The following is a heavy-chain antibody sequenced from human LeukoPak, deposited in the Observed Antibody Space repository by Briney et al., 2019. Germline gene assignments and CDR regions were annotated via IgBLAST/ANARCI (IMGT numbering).Heavy chain of an antibody. CDR1: GGSISSYY. D-gene: IGHD1-26*01. J-gene: IGHJ6*03. CDR2: IYYSGST. Sequence: SETLSLTCTVPGGSISSYYWSWIRQPPGKGLEWIGYIYYSGSTNYNPSLKSRVTISVDTSKNQFSLKLSSVTAADTAVYYCARDGPVSGSSPYYYYYYMDVWGKGTTVTVSS. CDR3: ARDGPVSGSSPYYYYYYMDV. V-gene: IGHV4-59*01.